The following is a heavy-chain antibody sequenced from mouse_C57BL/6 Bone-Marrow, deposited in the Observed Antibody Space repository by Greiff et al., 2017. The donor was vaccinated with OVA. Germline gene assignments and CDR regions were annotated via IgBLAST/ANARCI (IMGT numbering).Heavy chain of an antibody. CDR1: GYSFTDYN. V-gene: IGHV1-39*01. J-gene: IGHJ1*03. CDR2: INPNYGTT. D-gene: IGHD1-1*01. Sequence: EVKLMESGPELVKPGASVKISCKASGYSFTDYNMNWVKQSNRKSLEWIGVINPNYGTTSYNQKFKGKATLTVDQSSSTAYMQLNSLTSEDSAVYYCAFYYGGSYRYFDVWGTGTTVTVSS. CDR3: AFYYGGSYRYFDV.